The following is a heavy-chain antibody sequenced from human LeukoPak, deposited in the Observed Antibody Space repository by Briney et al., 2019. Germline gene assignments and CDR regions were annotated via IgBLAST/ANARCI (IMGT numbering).Heavy chain of an antibody. CDR2: LYYSGSS. V-gene: IGHV4-39*01. CDR1: GDAISSGNSY. D-gene: IGHD3-10*01. J-gene: IGHJ4*02. Sequence: SETLSLTCTVSGDAISSGNSYGGWIRQPPGEGVVWIGRLYYSGSSYYNPSLKSRVTISADTSKNQFSLKLTSVPAADTAVYYCVIMAGYWGQGTLVTVSS. CDR3: VIMAGY.